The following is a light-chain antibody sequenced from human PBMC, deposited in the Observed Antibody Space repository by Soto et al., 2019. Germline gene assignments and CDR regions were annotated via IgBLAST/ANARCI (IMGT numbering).Light chain of an antibody. CDR2: DAS. CDR1: QSVSSY. J-gene: IGKJ5*01. CDR3: QQYYNWPRT. V-gene: IGKV3-11*01. Sequence: EIVLTQSPATLSLSPGERATLSCRASQSVSSYLAWYQQKPGQAPRLLIYDASKRATGIPARFSGSGSGTEFTLTINSLQAEDCAVYYCQQYYNWPRTFGQGTRLEIK.